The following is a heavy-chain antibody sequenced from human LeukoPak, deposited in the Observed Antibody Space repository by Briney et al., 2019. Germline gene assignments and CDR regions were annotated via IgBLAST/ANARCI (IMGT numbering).Heavy chain of an antibody. CDR2: ISGSGSPI. CDR3: ARVDCTSASCYNAY. V-gene: IGHV3-48*03. CDR1: GFTFSSYG. D-gene: IGHD2-2*02. Sequence: GGSLILSCAASGFTFSSYGMNWVRQALGKGLEWVSHISGSGSPIYYADSVKGRFTISRDNAKNSLYLQMNSLRAEDTAVYYCARVDCTSASCYNAYWGQGTLVTVSS. J-gene: IGHJ4*02.